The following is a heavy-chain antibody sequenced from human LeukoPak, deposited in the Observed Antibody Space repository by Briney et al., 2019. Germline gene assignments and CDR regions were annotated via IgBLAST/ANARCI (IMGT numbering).Heavy chain of an antibody. V-gene: IGHV1-18*04. D-gene: IGHD3-22*01. CDR1: GHTFTGYY. CDR2: ISAYNGNT. Sequence: ASVKVSCKASGHTFTGYYMHWVRQAPGQGLEWMGWISAYNGNTNYAQKLQGRVSMTTDTSTSTAYMELRSLRSDDTAVYYCARGRHYYDSSGYSFQHWGQGTLVTVSS. CDR3: ARGRHYYDSSGYSFQH. J-gene: IGHJ1*01.